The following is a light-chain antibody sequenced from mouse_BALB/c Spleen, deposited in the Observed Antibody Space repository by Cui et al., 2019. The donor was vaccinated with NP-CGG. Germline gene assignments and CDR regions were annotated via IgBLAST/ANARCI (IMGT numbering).Light chain of an antibody. CDR3: ALWYSNHWV. CDR2: GTN. Sequence: QAVVTQESALTTSPGETVTLTCRSSTGAVTTSNHANWVQEKPDHLFNGLIGGTNNRAPGVPARFSGSLIGDKAALTITGAQTEDEAIYFCALWYSNHWVFGGGTKLTVL. V-gene: IGLV1*01. CDR1: TGAVTTSNH. J-gene: IGLJ1*01.